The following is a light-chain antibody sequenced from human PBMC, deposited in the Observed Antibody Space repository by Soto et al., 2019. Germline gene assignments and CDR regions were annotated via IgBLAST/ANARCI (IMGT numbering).Light chain of an antibody. CDR3: QQYAGSPRT. J-gene: IGKJ1*01. CDR2: SAS. V-gene: IGKV3-20*01. CDR1: QSVSSY. Sequence: EIVLTQSPATLSLSPGERATLACMTSQSVSSYLAWYQQKPGQAPRLLIYSASRRATGIPDRFTGSGSGTDFTLTINRVEPEDFAVYFCQQYAGSPRTFGQGTKVDIK.